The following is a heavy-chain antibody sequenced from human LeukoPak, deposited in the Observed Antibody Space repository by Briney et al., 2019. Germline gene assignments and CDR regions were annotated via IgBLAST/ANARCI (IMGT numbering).Heavy chain of an antibody. CDR2: ISGSGDGP. CDR3: ARVNSGGTGGYFDY. D-gene: IGHD2-15*01. Sequence: GGSLRLSCAASGFTFSNYAMSWVRQAPGKGLEWVSTISGSGDGPYYADSVKGRFSISRDNSKNTLYLQMNSLRTEDTAVYYCARVNSGGTGGYFDYWGQGTLVTVSS. J-gene: IGHJ4*02. V-gene: IGHV3-23*01. CDR1: GFTFSNYA.